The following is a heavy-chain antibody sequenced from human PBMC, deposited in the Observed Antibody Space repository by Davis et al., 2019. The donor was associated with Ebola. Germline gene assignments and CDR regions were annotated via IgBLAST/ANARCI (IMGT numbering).Heavy chain of an antibody. Sequence: AASVKVSCKASGYTFTGYYMHWVRQAPGQGLEWMGWINPNSGGANYAQKFQGRVTMTRDPSISTAYMERSRLRSDDTAVYYCARGYSSGWYGFDYWGQGTLVTVSS. CDR1: GYTFTGYY. CDR3: ARGYSSGWYGFDY. CDR2: INPNSGGA. J-gene: IGHJ4*02. D-gene: IGHD6-19*01. V-gene: IGHV1-2*02.